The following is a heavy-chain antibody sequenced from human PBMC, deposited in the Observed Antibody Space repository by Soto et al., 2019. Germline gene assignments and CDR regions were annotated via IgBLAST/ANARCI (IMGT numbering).Heavy chain of an antibody. J-gene: IGHJ4*02. Sequence: SVKVSCKASGGTFSSFPIARVRQAPGQGLEWVGGIMPISGTTKYAQNFRDRVTIYADESTSTAYMELSSLRFEDTAVYYCAMIEYSSGSDYWGQGTLVTVSS. V-gene: IGHV1-69*13. CDR1: GGTFSSFP. CDR2: IMPISGTT. CDR3: AMIEYSSGSDY. D-gene: IGHD6-19*01.